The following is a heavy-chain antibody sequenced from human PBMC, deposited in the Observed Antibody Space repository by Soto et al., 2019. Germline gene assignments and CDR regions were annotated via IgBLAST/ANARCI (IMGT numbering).Heavy chain of an antibody. CDR3: ARDGDCSGGSCFSGMDV. CDR1: GGTFSSYA. CDR2: IIPIFGTA. D-gene: IGHD2-15*01. Sequence: QVQLVQSGAEVKKPGSSVKVSCKASGGTFSSYAISWVRQAPGQGLEWMGGIIPIFGTANYAQKFQGRVTITADESTRTASMELSSLRSEDTAVYYCARDGDCSGGSCFSGMDVWGQGTTVTVSS. J-gene: IGHJ6*02. V-gene: IGHV1-69*12.